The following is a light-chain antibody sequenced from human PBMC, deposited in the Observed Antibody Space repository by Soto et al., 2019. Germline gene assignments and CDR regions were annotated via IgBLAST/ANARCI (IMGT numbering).Light chain of an antibody. CDR2: EVS. CDR1: ANDVGAYNY. CDR3: NSYTSSTSRPYV. V-gene: IGLV2-14*01. J-gene: IGLJ1*01. Sequence: ALTQPASVSGSHGQSITFSSDGTANDVGAYNYVSWYQEHPGNAPKLLIFEVSRRPSGVSNRFSGSKSRNTASLTISALQAEADADYFCNSYTSSTSRPYVFGTGTKVTV.